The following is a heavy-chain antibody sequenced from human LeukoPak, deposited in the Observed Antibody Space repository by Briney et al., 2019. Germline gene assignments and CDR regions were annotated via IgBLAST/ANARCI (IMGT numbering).Heavy chain of an antibody. CDR2: ISYSGST. Sequence: SETLSLTSTVSGDSISSYYWSWIRQPPGKGLEWIGYISYSGSTNYNPSLRSRVTISADTSKNQFSLKLSSVTAAGTAVYYCARHRSMLTPQVAYGMDVWGQGTTVTVSS. D-gene: IGHD3-10*02. V-gene: IGHV4-59*08. CDR3: ARHRSMLTPQVAYGMDV. J-gene: IGHJ6*02. CDR1: GDSISSYY.